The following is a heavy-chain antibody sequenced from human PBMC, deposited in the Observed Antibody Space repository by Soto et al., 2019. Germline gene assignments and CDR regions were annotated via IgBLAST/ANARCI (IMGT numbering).Heavy chain of an antibody. CDR3: ARVPHFGHYVLTY. D-gene: IGHD4-17*01. CDR1: GFTFTNYF. Sequence: QVQLVQSGAEVKKPGASVKVSCKASGFTFTNYFIHWVRQAPGQGLEWMGIINPIGVSTTYAQKYHDRVSMIKDTSTSTVYMALSWMRSEDTSVSYCARVPHFGHYVLTYWGQGNLVTLSS. V-gene: IGHV1-46*03. CDR2: INPIGVST. J-gene: IGHJ4*02.